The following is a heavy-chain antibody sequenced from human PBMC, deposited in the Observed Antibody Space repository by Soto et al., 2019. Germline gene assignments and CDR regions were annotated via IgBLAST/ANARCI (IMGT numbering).Heavy chain of an antibody. CDR2: ISYDGSNK. V-gene: IGHV3-30*14. D-gene: IGHD2-2*02. Sequence: HPGGSLRLSCAASGFTFSSYAMHWVRQAPGKGLEWVAVISYDGSNKYYADSVKGRFPISRDNSKNTLYLQMNSLRREDTAVSYCASGGYCSSTSGYMHLGGPSYYYGMDGWGQGRTVSVSS. J-gene: IGHJ6*02. CDR1: GFTFSSYA. CDR3: ASGGYCSSTSGYMHLGGPSYYYGMDG.